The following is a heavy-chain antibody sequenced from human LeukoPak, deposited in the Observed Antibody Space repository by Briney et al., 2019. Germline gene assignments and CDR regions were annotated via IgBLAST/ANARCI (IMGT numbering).Heavy chain of an antibody. V-gene: IGHV4-59*08. J-gene: IGHJ3*02. CDR1: GGSISSSY. Sequence: PSETLSLTCTVSGGSISSSYWNWIRQPPGKGLEWIGYIYYSGSTNYNPSLKSRVTISVDTSKNQFSLRLSSVTAADTAVYYCARILTGWAFDIWGQGTMVTVSS. CDR3: ARILTGWAFDI. D-gene: IGHD3-9*01. CDR2: IYYSGST.